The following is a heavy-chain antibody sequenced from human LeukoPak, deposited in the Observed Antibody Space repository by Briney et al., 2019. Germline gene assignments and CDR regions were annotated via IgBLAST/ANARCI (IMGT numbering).Heavy chain of an antibody. Sequence: SQTLSLTCTVSGGSISSGDYYWSWIRQPPGEGLEWIGYIYYSGSTYYNPSLKSRVTISVDTSKNQFSLKLSSVTAADTAVYYCARFFILVTTIDYWGQGTLVTVSS. CDR2: IYYSGST. CDR1: GGSISSGDYY. V-gene: IGHV4-30-4*08. CDR3: ARFFILVTTIDY. D-gene: IGHD4-11*01. J-gene: IGHJ4*02.